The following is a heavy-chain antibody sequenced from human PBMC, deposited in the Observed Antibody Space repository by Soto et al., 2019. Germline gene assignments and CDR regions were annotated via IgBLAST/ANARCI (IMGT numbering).Heavy chain of an antibody. D-gene: IGHD2-8*02. CDR2: INHSGST. J-gene: IGHJ4*02. CDR3: ARDKITGLFDY. V-gene: IGHV4-34*01. CDR1: GGSFSGYY. Sequence: SETLSLTCAVYGGSFSGYYWTWIRQPPGTGLEWIGEINHSGSTNYNPSLKSRVTIPVDTSKNQFSLKLTSVTAAGTAVYYCARDKITGLFDYWGQGTLVTVSS.